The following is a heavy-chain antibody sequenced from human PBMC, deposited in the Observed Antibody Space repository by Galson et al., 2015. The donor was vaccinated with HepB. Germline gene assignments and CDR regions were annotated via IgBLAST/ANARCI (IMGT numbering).Heavy chain of an antibody. CDR1: GFTFSSYS. V-gene: IGHV3-21*01. J-gene: IGHJ3*02. Sequence: SLRLSCAASGFTFSSYSMNWVRQAPGKGLEWVSSISSSSSYIYYADSVKGRFTISRDNAKNSLYLQMNSLRAEDTAVYYCARGNYYDRSGYSNAFDIWGQGTMVTVSS. CDR2: ISSSSSYI. CDR3: ARGNYYDRSGYSNAFDI. D-gene: IGHD3-22*01.